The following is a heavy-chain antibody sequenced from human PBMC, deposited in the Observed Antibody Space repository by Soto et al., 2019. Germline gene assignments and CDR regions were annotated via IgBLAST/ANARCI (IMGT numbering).Heavy chain of an antibody. Sequence: GGSLRLSGAASGFTFSDHYMDWVRQAPGKGLEWVGRTRNKANNYTTEYAASVKGRFTISRDDSKNSLYLQMNSLNTEDTAVYYCASFVVGLVPGPVGSWDVWGQGTTVTVSS. CDR3: ASFVVGLVPGPVGSWDV. CDR1: GFTFSDHY. V-gene: IGHV3-72*01. CDR2: TRNKANNYTT. D-gene: IGHD6-19*01. J-gene: IGHJ6*02.